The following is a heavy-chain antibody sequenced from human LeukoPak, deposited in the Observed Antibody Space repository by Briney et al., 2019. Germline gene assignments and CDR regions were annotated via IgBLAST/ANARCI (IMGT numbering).Heavy chain of an antibody. D-gene: IGHD3-10*01. CDR3: ARGLGSARGWFDP. V-gene: IGHV4-39*07. CDR1: GDSIASSSYY. CDR2: IFYSGST. J-gene: IGHJ5*02. Sequence: SETLSLTCTVSGDSIASSSYYWGWVRQPPGKGLEWIGSIFYSGSTDYNPSLKSRVTISVDTSKNQFSLKLSSVTAADTAVYYCARGLGSARGWFDPWGQGTLVTVSS.